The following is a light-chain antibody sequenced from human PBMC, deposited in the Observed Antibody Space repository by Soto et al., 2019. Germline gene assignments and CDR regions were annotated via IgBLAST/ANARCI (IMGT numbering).Light chain of an antibody. CDR2: GAS. CDR1: QSVRSN. J-gene: IGKJ4*01. V-gene: IGKV3-15*01. Sequence: DMVMTQSPATLSVSPGERATLSCRASQSVRSNLAWYQQKPGQAPRLLVYGASTRATGIPARFSGSGSGTEFTLTISSLQSEDFAVYYCQQYTDWPLTFGGGTKVDIK. CDR3: QQYTDWPLT.